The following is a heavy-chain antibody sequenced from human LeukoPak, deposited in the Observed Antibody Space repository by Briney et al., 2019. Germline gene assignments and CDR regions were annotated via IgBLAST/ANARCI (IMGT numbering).Heavy chain of an antibody. CDR1: GFTVTNFA. CDR3: AKGTAVTPLYYFDY. V-gene: IGHV3-23*01. CDR2: ITGSSGTT. Sequence: GGSLRLSCVASGFTVTNFAMTWVRQPPGKGLEWVPSITGSSGTTYDADSVRGRFTISRDVSKNTLYLQMNGLRAEDTATYYCAKGTAVTPLYYFDYWGQGVLVTVSS. D-gene: IGHD4-17*01. J-gene: IGHJ4*02.